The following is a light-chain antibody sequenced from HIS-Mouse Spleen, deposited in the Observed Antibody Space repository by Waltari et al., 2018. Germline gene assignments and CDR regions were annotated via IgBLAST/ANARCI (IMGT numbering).Light chain of an antibody. J-gene: IGKJ2*01. CDR3: QQYNNWPPGVYT. CDR1: QSVSSN. CDR2: GAS. V-gene: IGKV3-15*01. Sequence: EIVMTQSPATLSVSPGERATLACRASQSVSSNLAWYQQKPGQAPRLLIDGASPRATGIPARFSGSGSGTEFTLTISSLQSEDFAVYYCQQYNNWPPGVYTFGQGTKLEIK.